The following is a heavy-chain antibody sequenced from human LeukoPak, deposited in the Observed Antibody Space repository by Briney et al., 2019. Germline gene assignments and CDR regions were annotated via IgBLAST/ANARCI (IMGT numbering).Heavy chain of an antibody. CDR1: GASISGTSYY. D-gene: IGHD3-10*01. J-gene: IGHJ2*01. CDR2: ISYSGNT. V-gene: IGHV4-39*02. Sequence: SETLSLTCTVSGASISGTSYYWGWIRQPPGKGLEWIGTISYSGNTYYDPSLKSRLIISVDTSKNQFSPSLTSLTAADTGLYYCARGRVWFGFFDLWGRGTLVTVSS. CDR3: ARGRVWFGFFDL.